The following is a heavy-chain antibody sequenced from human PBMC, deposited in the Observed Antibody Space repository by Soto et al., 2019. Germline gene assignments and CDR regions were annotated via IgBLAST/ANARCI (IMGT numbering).Heavy chain of an antibody. V-gene: IGHV4-59*08. Sequence: SETLSLTCTVSGGSISSYYWSWIRQPPGKGLEWIGYIYYSGSTNYNPSLKSRVTISVDTSKNQFSLKLSSVTAADTAAYYCARHRRYGDYPYYYYYLAVWGKGTTVTVSS. CDR2: IYYSGST. CDR1: GGSISSYY. CDR3: ARHRRYGDYPYYYYYLAV. J-gene: IGHJ6*03. D-gene: IGHD4-17*01.